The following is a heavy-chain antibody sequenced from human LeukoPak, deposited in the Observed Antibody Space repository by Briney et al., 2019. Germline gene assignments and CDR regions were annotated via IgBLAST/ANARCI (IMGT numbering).Heavy chain of an antibody. CDR2: INPNSGGT. CDR3: ARGRIAVAGNPDY. V-gene: IGHV1-2*06. Sequence: ASVKVSCXASGYTFTGYYMHWVRQAPGQGLEWMGRINPNSGGTNYAQKFQGRVTMTRDTSISTAYMELSRLRSDDTAVYYCARGRIAVAGNPDYWGQGTLVTVSS. J-gene: IGHJ4*02. CDR1: GYTFTGYY. D-gene: IGHD6-19*01.